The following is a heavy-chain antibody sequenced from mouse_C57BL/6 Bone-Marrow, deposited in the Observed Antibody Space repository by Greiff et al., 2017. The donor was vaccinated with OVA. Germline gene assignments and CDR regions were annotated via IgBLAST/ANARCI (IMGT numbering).Heavy chain of an antibody. Sequence: VQLQQSGAELVRPGASVTLSCKASGYTFTDYEMHWVKQTPVHGLEWIGAIDPETGGTAYNQKFKGKAILTADKSSSTAYMELRSLTSEDSAVYYCTRGCATTRSNWYCDVWGTGTTVTVSS. CDR2: IDPETGGT. CDR3: TRGCATTRSNWYCDV. J-gene: IGHJ1*03. CDR1: GYTFTDYE. D-gene: IGHD1-1*01. V-gene: IGHV1-15*01.